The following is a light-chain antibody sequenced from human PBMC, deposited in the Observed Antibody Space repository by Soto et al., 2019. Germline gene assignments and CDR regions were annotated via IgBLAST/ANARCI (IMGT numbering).Light chain of an antibody. J-gene: IGKJ1*01. V-gene: IGKV1-13*02. CDR1: ESISSF. CDR3: QQYGSSPRT. Sequence: IQMTQSPSSLSASIGDNVTITCRASESISSFLSWYQQRPGKAPKLLIYDASSLESGVPSRFSGSGSGTDFTLTISRLEPEDFAVYYCQQYGSSPRTFGQGTKVDIK. CDR2: DAS.